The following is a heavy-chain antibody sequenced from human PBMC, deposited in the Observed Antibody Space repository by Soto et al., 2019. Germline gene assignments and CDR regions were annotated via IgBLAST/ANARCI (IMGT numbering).Heavy chain of an antibody. CDR1: GFTFSSYA. CDR3: AKGGIRFLEWLLDV. CDR2: ISGSGGST. D-gene: IGHD3-3*01. J-gene: IGHJ6*02. Sequence: GGSLRLSCAASGFTFSSYAMSWVRQAPGKGLEWVSAISGSGGSTYYADSVKGRFTISRDNSKNTLYLQMNSLRAEDTAVYYCAKGGIRFLEWLLDVWGQGTTVTVSS. V-gene: IGHV3-23*01.